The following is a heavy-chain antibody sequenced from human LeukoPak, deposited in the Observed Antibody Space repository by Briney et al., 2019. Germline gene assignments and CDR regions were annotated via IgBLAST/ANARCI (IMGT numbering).Heavy chain of an antibody. CDR1: GFSVNNNY. J-gene: IGHJ6*03. Sequence: GGSLRLSCAASGFSVNNNYMNWVRQAPGKGLEWVSSITSSSTYTFYADSVKGRFTISRDNAKNSLYLQMNSLRDEDTAIYYCARDPYNGNYGDFYYYYMDVWGKGTTVTISS. V-gene: IGHV3-21*01. CDR3: ARDPYNGNYGDFYYYYMDV. CDR2: ITSSSTYT. D-gene: IGHD1-26*01.